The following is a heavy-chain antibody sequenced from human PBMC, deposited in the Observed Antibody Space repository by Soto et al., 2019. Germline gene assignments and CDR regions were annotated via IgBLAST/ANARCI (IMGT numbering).Heavy chain of an antibody. CDR2: ISGSGGST. CDR1: GFTFSSYA. Sequence: VQLLESGGGLVQPGGSLRLSCAASGFTFSSYAMSWVRQAPGKGLEWVSAISGSGGSTYYADSVKGRFTISRDNSKNTLYLQMNSLRAEDTAVYYCAKDAVVASSTSCSYFDYWGQGTLVTVSS. J-gene: IGHJ4*02. D-gene: IGHD2-2*01. V-gene: IGHV3-23*01. CDR3: AKDAVVASSTSCSYFDY.